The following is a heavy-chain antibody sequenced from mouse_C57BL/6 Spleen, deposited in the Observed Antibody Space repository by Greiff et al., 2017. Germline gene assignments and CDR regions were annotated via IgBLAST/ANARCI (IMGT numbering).Heavy chain of an antibody. CDR2: IDPETGGT. J-gene: IGHJ4*01. CDR1: GYTFTDYE. Sequence: VKLMESGAELVRPGASVTLSCKASGYTFTDYEMHWVKQTPVHGLEWIGAIDPETGGTAYNQKFKGKAILTADTSSSTAYMELRSLTSEDSAVYYCTSARDYAMDYWGQGTSVTVSS. V-gene: IGHV1-15*01. CDR3: TSARDYAMDY.